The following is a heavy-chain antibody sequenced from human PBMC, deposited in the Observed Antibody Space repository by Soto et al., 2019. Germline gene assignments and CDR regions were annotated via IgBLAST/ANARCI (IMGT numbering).Heavy chain of an antibody. CDR1: GFTFSSYE. J-gene: IGHJ6*02. V-gene: IGHV3-48*03. CDR3: ARGRRVVPAAIALYYYYGMDV. Sequence: GGSLRLSCAASGFTFSSYEMNWVRQAPGKGLEWVSYTSSSGSTIYYADSVKGRFTISRDNAKNSLYLQMNSLRAEDTAVYYCARGRRVVPAAIALYYYYGMDVWGQGTTVTVSS. D-gene: IGHD2-2*02. CDR2: TSSSGSTI.